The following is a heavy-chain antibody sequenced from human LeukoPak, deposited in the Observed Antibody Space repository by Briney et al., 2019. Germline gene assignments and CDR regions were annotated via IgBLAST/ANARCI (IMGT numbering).Heavy chain of an antibody. CDR1: GFAFSSYA. V-gene: IGHV3-23*01. J-gene: IGHJ4*02. D-gene: IGHD3-10*01. CDR3: AILMVRGADNDY. CDR2: ISGSGGST. Sequence: GGSLRLSCAASGFAFSSYAMSWVRQAPGKGLEWVSAISGSGGSTYYADSVKGRFTISRDNSKNTLYLQMNSLRAEDTAVYYCAILMVRGADNDYWGQGTLVTVSS.